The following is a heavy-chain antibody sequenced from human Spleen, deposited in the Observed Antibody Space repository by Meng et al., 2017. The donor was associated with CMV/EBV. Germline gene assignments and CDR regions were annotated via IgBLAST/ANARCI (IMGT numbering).Heavy chain of an antibody. J-gene: IGHJ4*02. CDR2: ISADGNTK. D-gene: IGHD2/OR15-2a*01. CDR3: ARDILRYYSWAFDF. CDR1: GFTFSYYF. Sequence: GSGFTFSYYFMTWIRQAPGKGLEWVSYISADGNTKYYADSVKGRFTISRDNARNSLFLEMNSLRGEDTAVYYCARDILRYYSWAFDFWGQGLLVTVSS. V-gene: IGHV3-11*01.